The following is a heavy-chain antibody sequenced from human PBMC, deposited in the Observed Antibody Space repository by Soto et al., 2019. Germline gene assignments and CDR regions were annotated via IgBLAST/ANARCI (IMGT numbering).Heavy chain of an antibody. CDR1: GFTFSSYG. CDR3: ASSFIAARPGIDY. Sequence: PGGSLRLSCAASGFTFSSYGMHWVRQAPGKGLEWVAVISYDGSNKYYADSVKGRFTISRDNSKNTLYLQMNSLRAEDTAVYYCASSFIAARPGIDYWGQGTLVTVSS. V-gene: IGHV3-30*03. CDR2: ISYDGSNK. J-gene: IGHJ4*02. D-gene: IGHD6-6*01.